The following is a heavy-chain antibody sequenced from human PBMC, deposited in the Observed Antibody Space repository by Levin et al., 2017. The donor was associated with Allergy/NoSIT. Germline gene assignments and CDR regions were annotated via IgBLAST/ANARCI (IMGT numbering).Heavy chain of an antibody. V-gene: IGHV3-30*03. CDR3: ARDPRIYGGNSVIWYFDL. J-gene: IGHJ2*01. CDR1: GFTFSSYS. Sequence: GGSLRLSCAASGFTFSSYSLHWVSHAPGKGLEWVAAISYDGSNKYYADSVKARFTISRDNSKNMMYLQMNSLRPEDTSMYYCARDPRIYGGNSVIWYFDLWGRGTLVTVSS. D-gene: IGHD4-23*01. CDR2: ISYDGSNK.